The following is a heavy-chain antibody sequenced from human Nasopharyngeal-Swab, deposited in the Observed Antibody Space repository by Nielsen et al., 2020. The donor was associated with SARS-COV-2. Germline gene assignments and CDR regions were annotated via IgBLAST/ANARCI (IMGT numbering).Heavy chain of an antibody. Sequence: SLRLSCTASGVTFGDYAMSWFRQAPGKGLEWVGFIISKAYGGTTEYAASVKGRFTISRDDSKSIAYLQMNSLKTEDTAVYYCTRLYGSGSYYYYYYYYMDVWGKGTTVTVSS. V-gene: IGHV3-49*03. CDR1: GVTFGDYA. D-gene: IGHD3-10*01. J-gene: IGHJ6*03. CDR3: TRLYGSGSYYYYYYYYMDV. CDR2: IISKAYGGTT.